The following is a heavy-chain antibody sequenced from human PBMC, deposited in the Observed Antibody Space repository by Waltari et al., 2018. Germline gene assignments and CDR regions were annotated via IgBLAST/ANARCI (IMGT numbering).Heavy chain of an antibody. V-gene: IGHV4-39*07. J-gene: IGHJ6*02. CDR3: ARGPAAMFYYYYGMDV. Sequence: QLQLQESGPGLVKPSETLSLTCTVSGGSISSRSYYWGWIRQPPGKGLEWIGSIYYSGSTYYNPSLKSRVTISVDTSKNQFSLKLSSVTAAGTAVYYCARGPAAMFYYYYGMDVWGQGTTVTVSS. CDR1: GGSISSRSYY. D-gene: IGHD2-2*01. CDR2: IYYSGST.